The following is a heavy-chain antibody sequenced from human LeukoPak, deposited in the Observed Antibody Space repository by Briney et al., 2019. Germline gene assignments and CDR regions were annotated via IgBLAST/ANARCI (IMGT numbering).Heavy chain of an antibody. V-gene: IGHV1-18*01. J-gene: IGHJ6*04. CDR2: ISAYTGKT. CDR1: GGTFSSYA. Sequence: GASVKVSCKASGGTFSSYAISWVRQAPGQGLEWMGWISAYTGKTKYGQKFQGRVTMIKDTSTSTVYMELRSLRSDDTAVYYCARIGFCDSNSCEGDYYDHYGMAFGAKGTTVTVSS. CDR3: ARIGFCDSNSCEGDYYDHYGMAF. D-gene: IGHD2-2*03.